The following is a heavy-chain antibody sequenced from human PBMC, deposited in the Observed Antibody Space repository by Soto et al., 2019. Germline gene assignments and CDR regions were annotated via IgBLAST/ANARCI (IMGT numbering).Heavy chain of an antibody. Sequence: QVQLVESGGGVVQPGRSLRLSCAASGFTFSSYAMHWVRQAPGKGLEWVAVISYDGSNKYYADSVKGRFTISRDNSKNTLYLQMNSLRAEDTAVYYCARDVSYSSSWYSYYYYGMDVW. CDR3: ARDVSYSSSWYSYYYYGMDV. CDR2: ISYDGSNK. D-gene: IGHD6-13*01. V-gene: IGHV3-30-3*01. J-gene: IGHJ6*01. CDR1: GFTFSSYA.